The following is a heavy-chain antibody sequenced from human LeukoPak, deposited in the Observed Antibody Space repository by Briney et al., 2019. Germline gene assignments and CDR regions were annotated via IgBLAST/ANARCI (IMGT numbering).Heavy chain of an antibody. Sequence: GGSLRLSCAASGFNFRSYGIHWVRQAPGQGLEWVAVISSDGSNKYYADSVKGRFTISRDNSKNMLYLQMNSLRTEDAAVYYCAKEVYYDSSAFLDYWGQGTLVTVSS. CDR1: GFNFRSYG. CDR2: ISSDGSNK. CDR3: AKEVYYDSSAFLDY. V-gene: IGHV3-30*18. J-gene: IGHJ4*02. D-gene: IGHD3-22*01.